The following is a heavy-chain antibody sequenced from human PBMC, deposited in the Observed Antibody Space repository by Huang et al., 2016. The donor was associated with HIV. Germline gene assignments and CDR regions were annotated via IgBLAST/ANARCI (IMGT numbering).Heavy chain of an antibody. J-gene: IGHJ4*02. CDR1: YDHY. CDR2: FFYGGRT. CDR3: AKRGSGGGSFHGFND. V-gene: IGHV4-39*07. D-gene: IGHD1-26*01. Sequence: QLRLQESGTGLGQPSETLSLITYDHYWGWIRQSPGMGLEWFGSFFYGGRTSYNPSVSSRVTRSIDTAKNQVSLELTSVTAADTATYFCAKRGSGGGSFHGFNDWGQGIMVAVSP.